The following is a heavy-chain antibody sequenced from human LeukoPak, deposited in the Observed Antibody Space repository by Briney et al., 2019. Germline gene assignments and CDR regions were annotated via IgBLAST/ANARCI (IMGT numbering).Heavy chain of an antibody. CDR1: GGTFSSYA. D-gene: IGHD5-24*01. CDR2: IIPILGIA. J-gene: IGHJ4*02. Sequence: ASVKVSCKASGGTFSSYAISWVRQAPGQGLEWMGRIIPILGIANYAQKFQGRVTITADKSTSTAYMELSSLRPEDTAVYYCARDGYNYVLGYWGQGTLVTVSS. V-gene: IGHV1-69*04. CDR3: ARDGYNYVLGY.